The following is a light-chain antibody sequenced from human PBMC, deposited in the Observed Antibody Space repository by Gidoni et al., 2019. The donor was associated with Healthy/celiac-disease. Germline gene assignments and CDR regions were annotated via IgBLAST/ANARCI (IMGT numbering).Light chain of an antibody. Sequence: SYELPPPPSVSVSPGPTASITCSGDKLGDKYACWYQQKPGQSPVLVIYQDSKRPSGIPERFSGPNSGNTATLTISGTQAMDEADYYCQAWDSSAVVFGGGTKLTVL. J-gene: IGLJ2*01. CDR3: QAWDSSAVV. V-gene: IGLV3-1*01. CDR2: QDS. CDR1: KLGDKY.